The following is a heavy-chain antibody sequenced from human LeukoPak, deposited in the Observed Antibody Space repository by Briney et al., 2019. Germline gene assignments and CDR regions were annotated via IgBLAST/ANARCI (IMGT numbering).Heavy chain of an antibody. J-gene: IGHJ5*02. CDR2: INPNSGGT. V-gene: IGHV1-2*02. D-gene: IGHD4-17*01. Sequence: ASVKVSCKASGYTFTGYYIDWVRQAPGQGLEWMGWINPNSGGTNYAQKFQGRVTMTRDTSISTAYMELSRLRSDDTAVYYCARGRRLRPTNPFDPWGQGTLVTVSS. CDR1: GYTFTGYY. CDR3: ARGRRLRPTNPFDP.